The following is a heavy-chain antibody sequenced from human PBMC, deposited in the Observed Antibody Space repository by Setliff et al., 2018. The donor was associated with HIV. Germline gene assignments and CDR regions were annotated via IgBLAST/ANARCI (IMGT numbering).Heavy chain of an antibody. CDR3: ARLIHTGLLYFDY. CDR1: GVSISDHY. V-gene: IGHV4-4*09. Sequence: LRLSCAASGVSISDHYWGWIRQPPGKGLEWIGYIYTSGTTEYNPSLDSRVTISVDTSRDQFSLNLRSVTTADTALYFCARLIHTGLLYFDYWGLGMLVTVSS. D-gene: IGHD2-8*02. J-gene: IGHJ4*02. CDR2: IYTSGTT.